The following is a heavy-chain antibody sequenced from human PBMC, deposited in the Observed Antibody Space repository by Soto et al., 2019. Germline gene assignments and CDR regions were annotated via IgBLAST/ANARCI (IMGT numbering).Heavy chain of an antibody. V-gene: IGHV3-23*01. J-gene: IGHJ3*01. CDR1: GFIFSNYA. CDR3: AKDPNGDYIGAFDF. D-gene: IGHD4-17*01. Sequence: EVQVLESGGGLVQPGGSLRLSCAASGFIFSNYAMMWVRQAPGKGLEWVSAMTDDGGDARYADSVRGRLTISRDNSKSTLYLQMNSLRAEDTAVYYCAKDPNGDYIGAFDFWGQGILVTVSS. CDR2: MTDDGGDA.